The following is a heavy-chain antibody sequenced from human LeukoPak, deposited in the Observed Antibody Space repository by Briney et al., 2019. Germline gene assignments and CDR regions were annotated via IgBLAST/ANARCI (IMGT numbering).Heavy chain of an antibody. CDR1: GYTFTGYY. Sequence: ASVKVSCXASGYTFTGYYMHWERQAPGQGLEWMRWINPNSGGTNYAQKFQGRVTMTRDTSISTAYMELSRLRSDDTAVYYCARDPGKQLPFDYWGQGTLVTVSS. CDR2: INPNSGGT. D-gene: IGHD6-6*01. J-gene: IGHJ4*02. CDR3: ARDPGKQLPFDY. V-gene: IGHV1-2*02.